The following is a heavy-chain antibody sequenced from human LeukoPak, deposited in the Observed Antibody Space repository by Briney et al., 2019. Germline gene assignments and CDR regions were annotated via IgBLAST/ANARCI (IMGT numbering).Heavy chain of an antibody. CDR3: VIDLVPVTKGFDI. Sequence: SETLSLTCAVSADSFSSHYWTWIRQPPGKGLEWIGYISYIGSTNYNPSLKSRVTISIDTSKNQFSLKLTSVTAADTALYYCVIDLVPVTKGFDIWGQGTMVSVSS. D-gene: IGHD4-11*01. CDR2: ISYIGST. CDR1: ADSFSSHY. J-gene: IGHJ3*02. V-gene: IGHV4-59*11.